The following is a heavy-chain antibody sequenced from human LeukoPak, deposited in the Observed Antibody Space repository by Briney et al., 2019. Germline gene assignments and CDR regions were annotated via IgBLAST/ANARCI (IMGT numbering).Heavy chain of an antibody. CDR1: GFTFSSYG. D-gene: IGHD3-22*01. Sequence: PGGSLRLSCAASGFTFSSYGMHWVRQAPGKGLEWVAFVRYDGSNKYYADSVKGRFTISRDNSKNTLYLQMNSLRAEYTAVYYCAKDPLQYYYDSSGYYYDYWGQGTLVTVSS. J-gene: IGHJ4*02. CDR3: AKDPLQYYYDSSGYYYDY. CDR2: VRYDGSNK. V-gene: IGHV3-30*02.